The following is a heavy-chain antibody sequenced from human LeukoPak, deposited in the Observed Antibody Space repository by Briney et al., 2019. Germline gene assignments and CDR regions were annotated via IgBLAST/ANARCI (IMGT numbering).Heavy chain of an antibody. CDR1: GYTFTGYY. CDR2: INPNSGGT. D-gene: IGHD2-15*01. Sequence: ASVKVSCKASGYTFTGYYMHWARQAPGQGLEWMGWINPNSGGTNYAQKFQGRVTMTRDTSISTAYMELSSLRSEDTAVYYCARGVGGYYYDDWGQGTLVTVSS. CDR3: ARGVGGYYYDD. J-gene: IGHJ4*02. V-gene: IGHV1-2*02.